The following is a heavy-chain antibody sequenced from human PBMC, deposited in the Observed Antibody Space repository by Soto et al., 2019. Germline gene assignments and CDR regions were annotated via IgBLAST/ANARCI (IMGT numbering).Heavy chain of an antibody. CDR2: IYYSGST. D-gene: IGHD6-19*01. Sequence: PSETLSLTCTVSGGSISSYYWSWIRQPPGKGLEWIGYIYYSGSTNYNPSLKSRVTISVDTSKNQFSLKLSSVTAADTAVYYCARHRGWYYFDYWGQGTLITVS. CDR3: ARHRGWYYFDY. J-gene: IGHJ4*02. CDR1: GGSISSYY. V-gene: IGHV4-59*01.